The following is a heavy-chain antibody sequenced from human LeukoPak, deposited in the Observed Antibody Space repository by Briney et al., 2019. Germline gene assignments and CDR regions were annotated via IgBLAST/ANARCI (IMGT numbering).Heavy chain of an antibody. CDR3: ASNEWSGYYFDY. CDR2: IYYSGST. Sequence: SETLSLTCTVSGGSINYYWGWIRQPPGKGLEWIGSIYYSGSTYYNPSLKSRVTISIDTSKNQLSLKMSSVAAADTALYFCASNEWSGYYFDYWGQGTLVTVSS. J-gene: IGHJ4*02. CDR1: GGSINYY. D-gene: IGHD3-3*01. V-gene: IGHV4-39*01.